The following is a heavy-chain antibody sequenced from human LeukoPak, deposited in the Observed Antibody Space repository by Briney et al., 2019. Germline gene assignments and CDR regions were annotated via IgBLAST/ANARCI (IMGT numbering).Heavy chain of an antibody. D-gene: IGHD6-19*01. V-gene: IGHV4-39*01. J-gene: IGHJ4*02. CDR1: GGSISSSSYY. CDR2: IYHSGST. CDR3: ARHVIYSSACYFDY. Sequence: KPSETLSLTCTVSGGSISSSSYYWGWIRQPPGKGLEWIGSIYHSGSTYYNPSLKSRVTISVDTSKNQFFLKLSSVTAADTAVYYCARHVIYSSACYFDYWGQGTLVTVSS.